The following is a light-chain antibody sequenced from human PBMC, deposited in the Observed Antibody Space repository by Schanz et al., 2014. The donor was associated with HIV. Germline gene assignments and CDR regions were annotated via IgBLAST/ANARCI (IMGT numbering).Light chain of an antibody. Sequence: DIQMTQSPSTLSASVGDRVTITCRASQSISSWLAWYQQKPGKAPKLLIYEASRLESGVPSRFSGSGSGTEFTLSISSLQPDDFATYYCLQHNNYPPLTFGGGTKVEIK. J-gene: IGKJ4*01. CDR2: EAS. CDR1: QSISSW. CDR3: LQHNNYPPLT. V-gene: IGKV1-5*03.